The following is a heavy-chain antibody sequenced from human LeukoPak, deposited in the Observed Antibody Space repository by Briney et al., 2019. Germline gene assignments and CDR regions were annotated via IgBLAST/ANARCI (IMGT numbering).Heavy chain of an antibody. Sequence: SETLSLTCTVSGGSISSHYWSWIRQPPGKGLEWIGRIYTSGSTNYNPSLKSRVTMSVDTSKNHFSLMLSSVTAADTAVYYCALEFYDFWSGYYMIYWGQGTLVTVSA. J-gene: IGHJ4*02. V-gene: IGHV4-4*07. CDR3: ALEFYDFWSGYYMIY. CDR2: IYTSGST. D-gene: IGHD3-3*01. CDR1: GGSISSHY.